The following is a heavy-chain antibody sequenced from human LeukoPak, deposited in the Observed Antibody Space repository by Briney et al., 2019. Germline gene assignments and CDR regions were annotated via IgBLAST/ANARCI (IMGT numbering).Heavy chain of an antibody. Sequence: SETLSLTCAVYGGSFSGYYWSWIRQPPGNGLEWIGEINHSGSTNYNPSLKSRVTISVDTSKNQFSLKLSSVTAADTAVYYCARGYYDSSGYYFDYWGQGTLVTVSS. CDR3: ARGYYDSSGYYFDY. CDR2: INHSGST. V-gene: IGHV4-34*01. CDR1: GGSFSGYY. D-gene: IGHD3-22*01. J-gene: IGHJ4*02.